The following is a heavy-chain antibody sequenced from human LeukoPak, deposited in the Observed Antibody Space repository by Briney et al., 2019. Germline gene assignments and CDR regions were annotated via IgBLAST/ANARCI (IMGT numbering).Heavy chain of an antibody. CDR1: GFAFNSYG. D-gene: IGHD2-15*01. V-gene: IGHV3-23*01. J-gene: IGHJ4*02. Sequence: PGGSLRLSCAASGFAFNSYGMKWVRQAPGKGLEWVSGISGSGGSTYYADSVKGRFTISGDNSKNTLYLQMNSLRAEDTAVYYCARGSSAPRSSAPSYWGQGTLVTVSS. CDR3: ARGSSAPRSSAPSY. CDR2: ISGSGGST.